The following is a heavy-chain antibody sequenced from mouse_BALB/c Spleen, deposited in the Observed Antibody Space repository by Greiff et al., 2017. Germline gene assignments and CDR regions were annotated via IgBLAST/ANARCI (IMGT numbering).Heavy chain of an antibody. CDR1: GYSFTGYF. V-gene: IGHV1-20*02. J-gene: IGHJ2*01. CDR3: ARTPNYGNPDY. CDR2: INPYNGDT. D-gene: IGHD2-1*01. Sequence: DVQLQESGPELVKPGASVKISCKASGYSFTGYFMNWVMQSHGKSLEWIGRINPYNGDTFYNQKFKGKATLTVDKSSSTAHMELRSLASEDSAVYYCARTPNYGNPDYWGQGTTLTVSS.